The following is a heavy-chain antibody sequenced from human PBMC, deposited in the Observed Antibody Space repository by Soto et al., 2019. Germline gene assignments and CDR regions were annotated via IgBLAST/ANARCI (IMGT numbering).Heavy chain of an antibody. CDR1: GGSISSYY. J-gene: IGHJ6*03. CDR3: ARGSVYARYYYYMDV. CDR2: IYYSGST. D-gene: IGHD5-12*01. Sequence: QVQLQESGPGLVKPSETLSLTCTVSGGSISSYYWSWIRQPPGKGLEWIGYIYYSGSTNYNPSLKSRVTISVDTSKDQFSLKLSSVTAADTAVYYCARGSVYARYYYYMDVWGKGTTVTVSS. V-gene: IGHV4-59*01.